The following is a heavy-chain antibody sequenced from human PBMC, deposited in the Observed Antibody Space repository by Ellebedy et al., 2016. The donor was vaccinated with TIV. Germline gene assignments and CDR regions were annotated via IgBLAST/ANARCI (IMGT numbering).Heavy chain of an antibody. V-gene: IGHV1-18*04. CDR1: GDTFTSYG. CDR2: ISAYNGDT. D-gene: IGHD2-15*01. Sequence: AASVKVSCKASGDTFTSYGISWVRQAPGQGLEWMGWISAYNGDTNYAQNFQGRVTLTTDTSTSTAYMDLRSLRSDDTAVYYCASGGYLVREGRAPHMNVWGQGTTVTVSS. J-gene: IGHJ6*02. CDR3: ASGGYLVREGRAPHMNV.